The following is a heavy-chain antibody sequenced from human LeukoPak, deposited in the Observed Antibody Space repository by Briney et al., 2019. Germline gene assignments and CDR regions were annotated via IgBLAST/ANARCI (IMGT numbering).Heavy chain of an antibody. CDR2: IYPSGST. V-gene: IGHV4-4*08. Sequence: SETLSLTCTVSGGSISGYFWSWIRQPPGKGLEWIGRIYPSGSTDYNPSLKSRVTISIDTSKNQFSLKQSSVTAADTAVYYCARSKSYGDYGGNYYYYMDVWGKGTTVTVSS. J-gene: IGHJ6*03. CDR3: ARSKSYGDYGGNYYYYMDV. CDR1: GGSISGYF. D-gene: IGHD4-17*01.